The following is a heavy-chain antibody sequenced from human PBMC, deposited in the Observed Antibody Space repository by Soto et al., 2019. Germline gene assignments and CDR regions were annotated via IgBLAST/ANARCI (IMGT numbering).Heavy chain of an antibody. CDR2: ITGRCTST. Sequence: GGSLRLSCAASGFTFSGYAMTWVRQAPGKGLEWVSSITGRCTSTYYADSVKGRFIISRDNSKNTLSLQMNSLRADDTAVYYSGKSPGFYYYTMDVWGQGTTVTVSS. CDR1: GFTFSGYA. CDR3: GKSPGFYYYTMDV. V-gene: IGHV3-23*01. J-gene: IGHJ6*02.